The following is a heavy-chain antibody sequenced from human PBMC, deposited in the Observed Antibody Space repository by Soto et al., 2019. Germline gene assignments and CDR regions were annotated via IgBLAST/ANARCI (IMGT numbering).Heavy chain of an antibody. Sequence: QVQLQESGPGLVKPSQTLSLTCTVSGGSISSGGYYWSWIRQHPGKGLEWIGYIYYSGDTYYNPSLKSRVTRSRDTSKTQFSLNLSSVTAADTAVYYCARGGSTARSGAGSFDIWGHGTMSPSLQ. D-gene: IGHD4-17*01. CDR3: ARGGSTARSGAGSFDI. V-gene: IGHV4-30-4*08. CDR2: IYYSGDT. CDR1: GGSISSGGYY. J-gene: IGHJ3*02.